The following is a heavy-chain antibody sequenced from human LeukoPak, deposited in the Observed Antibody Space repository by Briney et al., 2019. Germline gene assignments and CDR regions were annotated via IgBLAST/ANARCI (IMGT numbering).Heavy chain of an antibody. CDR3: ARGPIVVVVAARSLFDY. D-gene: IGHD2-15*01. V-gene: IGHV1-46*01. Sequence: AASVKVSCKASGYTFTNYYIHWVRQAPGQGLAWMGIINPSGDSTSYAQNFQGRVTMTTDTSTSTAYMELRSLRSDDTAVYYCARGPIVVVVAARSLFDYWGQGTLVTVSS. CDR2: INPSGDST. CDR1: GYTFTNYY. J-gene: IGHJ4*02.